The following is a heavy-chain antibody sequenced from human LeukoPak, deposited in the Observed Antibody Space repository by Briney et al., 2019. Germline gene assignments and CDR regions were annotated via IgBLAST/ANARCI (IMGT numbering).Heavy chain of an antibody. Sequence: SETLSLTCTVSGGSISSYYWSWIRQPPGKGLEWIGYIYYSGSTNYNPSLKSRVTIPVDTSKNQFSLKLSSVTAADTAVYYCAREGQGVDYWGQGTLVTVSS. CDR3: AREGQGVDY. J-gene: IGHJ4*02. V-gene: IGHV4-59*12. CDR1: GGSISSYY. D-gene: IGHD1-26*01. CDR2: IYYSGST.